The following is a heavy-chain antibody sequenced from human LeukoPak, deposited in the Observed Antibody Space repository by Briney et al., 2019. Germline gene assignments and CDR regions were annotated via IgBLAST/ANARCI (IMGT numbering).Heavy chain of an antibody. Sequence: ASVKVSCKASGYTFTSYAMNWVRQAPGQGLEWMGWINTNTGNPTYAQGFTGRFVFSLDTSVTTAYLQISSLKAEDTAVYYCARDRSYYDFWSGYYAVRDFDYWGQGTLVTVSS. CDR3: ARDRSYYDFWSGYYAVRDFDY. J-gene: IGHJ4*02. D-gene: IGHD3-3*01. CDR1: GYTFTSYA. V-gene: IGHV7-4-1*02. CDR2: INTNTGNP.